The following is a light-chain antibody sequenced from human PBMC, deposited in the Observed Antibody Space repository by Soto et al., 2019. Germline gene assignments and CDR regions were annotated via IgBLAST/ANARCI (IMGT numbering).Light chain of an antibody. V-gene: IGKV1-39*01. CDR1: QYISNY. Sequence: DIQGTKSPPSLSASVGDRVTVTCRTSQYISNYLNWYQHKVGKAPQLLIYSASTLQVGVPSRFSGSGSGTEFTLTISSLQPDDYASYYCQSNYILPWTFGQGTKVDI. CDR2: SAS. CDR3: QSNYILPWT. J-gene: IGKJ1*01.